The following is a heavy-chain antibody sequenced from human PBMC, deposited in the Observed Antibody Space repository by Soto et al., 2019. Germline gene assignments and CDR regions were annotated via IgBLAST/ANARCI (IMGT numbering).Heavy chain of an antibody. D-gene: IGHD3-16*01. Sequence: GGSLRLSCAASGFTFNSYWMSWVRQAPGKGLEWVANIKQDGSEKYYVDSVKGRFTISRDNAKNSLYLQMNSLRAEDTAVYYCARRGAGFGFWGQGTLVTVSS. CDR2: IKQDGSEK. CDR1: GFTFNSYW. V-gene: IGHV3-7*01. CDR3: ARRGAGFGF. J-gene: IGHJ4*02.